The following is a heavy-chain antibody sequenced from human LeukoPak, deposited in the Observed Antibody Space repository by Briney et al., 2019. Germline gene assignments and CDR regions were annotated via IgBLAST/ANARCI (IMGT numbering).Heavy chain of an antibody. V-gene: IGHV3-72*01. Sequence: GGSLRLSCAASGFTFSDHYMDWVRQAPGKGLEWVGRTRNKANSYTTEYAASVKGRFTISRDDSKNSLYLQMNSLKTEDTAVYYCAKVVHCSSTSCYHTLAAAGGYFDYWGQGTLVTVSS. CDR2: TRNKANSYTT. D-gene: IGHD2-2*01. J-gene: IGHJ4*02. CDR3: AKVVHCSSTSCYHTLAAAGGYFDY. CDR1: GFTFSDHY.